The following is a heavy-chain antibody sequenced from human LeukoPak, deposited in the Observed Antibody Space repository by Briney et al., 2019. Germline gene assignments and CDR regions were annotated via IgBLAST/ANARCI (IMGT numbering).Heavy chain of an antibody. J-gene: IGHJ4*02. CDR2: ISSDGSIK. CDR1: GFPFSEFS. CDR3: VKEYHSRGFGAYFDY. Sequence: GGSLRLSCAASGFPFSEFSLHWVRQAPGKGLEWVAVISSDGSIKVYADSVKGRFTLSRDNSINTVDLQMNSLRAEDTAVYYCVKEYHSRGFGAYFDYWGQGTLVTVSS. D-gene: IGHD3-3*01. V-gene: IGHV3-30*18.